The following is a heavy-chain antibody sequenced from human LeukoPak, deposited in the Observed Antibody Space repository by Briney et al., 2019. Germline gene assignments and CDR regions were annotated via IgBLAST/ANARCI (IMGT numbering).Heavy chain of an antibody. V-gene: IGHV1-46*01. D-gene: IGHD6-13*01. Sequence: ASVKVSCKASGYSSTSYYMHWVRQAPGQGLEWMRIINPSGGSTNYAQKFQGRVTMTRDAPTSTVYMELSSLKSEDTAVYYCARIRTAGGPEYWGQGTLVTVSS. CDR2: INPSGGST. CDR1: GYSSTSYY. J-gene: IGHJ4*02. CDR3: ARIRTAGGPEY.